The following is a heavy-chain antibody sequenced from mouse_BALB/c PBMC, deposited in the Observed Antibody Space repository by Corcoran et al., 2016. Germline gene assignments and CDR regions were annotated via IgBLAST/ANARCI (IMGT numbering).Heavy chain of an antibody. CDR1: GYTFTNYG. J-gene: IGHJ3*01. CDR3: ARSAARATAWFAY. D-gene: IGHD3-1*01. Sequence: QIQLVQSGPELKKPGETVKISCKASGYTFTNYGMNWVKQAPGKGLKWMGWINTYTGEPTYGDDFKGRFALSLETSASTAYLQINNLQDEDTATYFCARSAARATAWFAYWGQGTLVTVSA. V-gene: IGHV9-3-1*01. CDR2: INTYTGEP.